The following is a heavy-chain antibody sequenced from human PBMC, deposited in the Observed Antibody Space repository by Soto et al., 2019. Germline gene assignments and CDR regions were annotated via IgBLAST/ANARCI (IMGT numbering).Heavy chain of an antibody. V-gene: IGHV4-30-2*01. D-gene: IGHD3-10*01. CDR3: ARGWTSYYFDY. J-gene: IGHJ4*02. CDR2: IYHSGST. CDR1: GGSISSGGYS. Sequence: TLSLTCAVSGGSISSGGYSWSWIRQPPGKGLEWIGYIYHSGSTYYNPSLKSRVTISVDRSKNQFSLKLSSVTAADTAVYYCARGWTSYYFDYWGQGTLVTVSS.